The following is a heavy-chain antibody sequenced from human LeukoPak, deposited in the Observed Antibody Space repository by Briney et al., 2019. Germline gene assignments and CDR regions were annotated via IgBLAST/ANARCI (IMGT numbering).Heavy chain of an antibody. CDR2: IRYDGSNK. CDR3: AKDWVYCSSTSCKRGLYYYYYYGMDV. J-gene: IGHJ6*02. D-gene: IGHD2-2*01. V-gene: IGHV3-30*02. Sequence: GGSLTLSCAASGFTFSSYGMHWVRQAPGKGLEWVAFIRYDGSNKYYADSVKGRFTISRDNSKNTLYLQMNSLRAEDTAVYYCAKDWVYCSSTSCKRGLYYYYYYGMDVWGQGTTVTVSS. CDR1: GFTFSSYG.